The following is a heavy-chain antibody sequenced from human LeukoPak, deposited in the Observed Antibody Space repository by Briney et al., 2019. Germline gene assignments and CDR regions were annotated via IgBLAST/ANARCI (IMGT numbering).Heavy chain of an antibody. Sequence: GGSQRLSCAGSGFTFNSYDMNWVRQAPGKGLEWVSSISGSSSYIYYADSVKGRFTISRDNAKNSLYLQMNSLRVEDRAVYYCARGSSNVAARNNWFDPWGQGTLVTVSS. CDR2: ISGSSSYI. D-gene: IGHD6-6*01. CDR3: ARGSSNVAARNNWFDP. CDR1: GFTFNSYD. V-gene: IGHV3-21*01. J-gene: IGHJ5*02.